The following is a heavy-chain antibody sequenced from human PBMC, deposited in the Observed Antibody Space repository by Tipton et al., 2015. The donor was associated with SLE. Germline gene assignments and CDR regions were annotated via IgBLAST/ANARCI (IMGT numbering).Heavy chain of an antibody. Sequence: TLSLTCTVSGDSISSGSYYWGWIRQPPGKGLEWIGSIYYGGNNYYNPSLKSRVTISVDTSNNQFSLKLNSMTAADTAVYYCARRADDYSNWFDPWGQGTQVSVSS. V-gene: IGHV4-39*07. CDR1: GDSISSGSYY. CDR3: ARRADDYSNWFDP. J-gene: IGHJ5*02. D-gene: IGHD4-11*01. CDR2: IYYGGNN.